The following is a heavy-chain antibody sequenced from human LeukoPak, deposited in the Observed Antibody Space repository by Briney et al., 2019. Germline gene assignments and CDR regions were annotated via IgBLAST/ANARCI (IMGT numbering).Heavy chain of an antibody. CDR1: GYTFTSYD. D-gene: IGHD3-22*01. J-gene: IGHJ6*02. CDR2: RNPNSGNT. V-gene: IGHV1-8*01. CDR3: ARGKYDSSGYYYDGLDV. Sequence: ASVKVSCKASGYTFTSYDINWVRQATGQRREWMGWRNPNSGNTGYAQEIQGRVTMARNTSISTAYMELSSLRSEDTAIYYCARGKYDSSGYYYDGLDVWGQGTTVTVSS.